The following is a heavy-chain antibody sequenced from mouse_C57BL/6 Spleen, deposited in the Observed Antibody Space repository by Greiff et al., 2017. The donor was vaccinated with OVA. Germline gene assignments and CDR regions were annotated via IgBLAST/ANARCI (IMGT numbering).Heavy chain of an antibody. V-gene: IGHV1-64*01. CDR1: GYTFTSYW. J-gene: IGHJ2*01. CDR3: ARSGDLYGSSYDYFAY. D-gene: IGHD1-1*01. Sequence: QVQLQQPGAELVKPGASVKLSCKASGYTFTSYWMHWVKQRPGQGLEWIGMIHPNSGSTNYNEKFKSKATLTVDKSSSTAYMQLRSLTSEDSAVYYCARSGDLYGSSYDYFAYWGQGTILTVAS. CDR2: IHPNSGST.